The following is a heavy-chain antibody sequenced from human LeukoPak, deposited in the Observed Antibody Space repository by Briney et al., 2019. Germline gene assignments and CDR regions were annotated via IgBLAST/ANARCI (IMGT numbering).Heavy chain of an antibody. Sequence: PSQTLSLTCTVSGGSISSGSYYWSWIRQPAGKGLEWIGRIYTSGSTNYNPSLKSRVTISVDTSKNQFSLKLSSVTAADTAVYYCARDSRVLWFGELLVDYWGQGTLVTVSS. CDR1: GGSISSGSYY. D-gene: IGHD3-10*01. V-gene: IGHV4-61*02. CDR3: ARDSRVLWFGELLVDY. J-gene: IGHJ4*02. CDR2: IYTSGST.